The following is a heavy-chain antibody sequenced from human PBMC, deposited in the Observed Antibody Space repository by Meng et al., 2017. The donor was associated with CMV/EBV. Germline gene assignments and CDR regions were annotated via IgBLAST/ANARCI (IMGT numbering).Heavy chain of an antibody. CDR2: IRFDGGET. D-gene: IGHD1-26*01. V-gene: IGHV3-74*01. Sequence: GESLKISCAASGFTFSSYSMHWVRQAPGKGLVWVSHIRFDGGETNYADSVKGRFIISRDNAKNTVYLQMNSLRVEDTGVYYCARDQWEHYFDFWGQGALVTVSS. CDR3: ARDQWEHYFDF. CDR1: GFTFSSYS. J-gene: IGHJ4*02.